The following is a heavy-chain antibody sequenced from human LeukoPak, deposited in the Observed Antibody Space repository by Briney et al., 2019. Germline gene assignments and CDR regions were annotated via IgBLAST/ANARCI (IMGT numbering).Heavy chain of an antibody. D-gene: IGHD6-19*01. CDR2: ISGSGVST. Sequence: PGGSLRLSCAASGFTFSNYAMSWVRQAPGKGLEWVSAISGSGVSTYYADSVKGRFTISRDNSKNTVYLQMNSLRAEDTAVYYCARLDVVAGRAYWGLGTLVTVSS. CDR3: ARLDVVAGRAY. V-gene: IGHV3-23*01. CDR1: GFTFSNYA. J-gene: IGHJ4*02.